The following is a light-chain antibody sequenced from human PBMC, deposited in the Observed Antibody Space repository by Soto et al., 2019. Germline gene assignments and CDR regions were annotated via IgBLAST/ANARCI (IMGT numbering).Light chain of an antibody. J-gene: IGLJ1*01. CDR1: SSDVGDYNY. Sequence: QSVLTQPASVSGSPGQSITISCTGTSSDVGDYNYVFWYQQHPGKAPKLVISEVRNRPSGVSDRFSGSKSGNTASLTISGLQADDDAYYCCSSYPSNSTAVFGTGTKVTVL. CDR3: SSYPSNSTAV. V-gene: IGLV2-14*01. CDR2: EVR.